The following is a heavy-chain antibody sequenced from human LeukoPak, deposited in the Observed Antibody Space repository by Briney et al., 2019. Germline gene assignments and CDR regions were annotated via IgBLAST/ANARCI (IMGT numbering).Heavy chain of an antibody. V-gene: IGHV5-51*01. CDR2: IYPADSDI. J-gene: IGHJ5*02. Sequence: GESLKISCKGSGYSINNYWIGWVRQMPGKGLEWMGIIYPADSDIRYSPPFQGQVTISADKSISTAYLQWSSLKASDTATYYCARQEYCSGGSCYTWFDPWGQGTLVTVSS. D-gene: IGHD2-15*01. CDR1: GYSINNYW. CDR3: ARQEYCSGGSCYTWFDP.